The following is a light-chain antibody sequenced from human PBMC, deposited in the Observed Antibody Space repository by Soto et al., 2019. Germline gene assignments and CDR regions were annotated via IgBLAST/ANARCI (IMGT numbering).Light chain of an antibody. CDR3: LQNVAMLII. Sequence: DIQMTQSPSFLSASVGDRVTITCQASQDISNYLNWYQHKPGKAHKLLIYDASNLETGVPSRFSGSGSGTDFTFTISTLQPENIAVYYFLQNVAMLIILGGTTK. CDR1: QDISNY. J-gene: IGKJ4*01. V-gene: IGKV1-33*01. CDR2: DAS.